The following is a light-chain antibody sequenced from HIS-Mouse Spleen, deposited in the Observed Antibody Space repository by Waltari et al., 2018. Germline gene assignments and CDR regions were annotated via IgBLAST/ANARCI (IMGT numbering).Light chain of an antibody. V-gene: IGLV1-47*01. Sequence: QSVLTQPPSASGTPGQRVTISCSGRSSNIGSNYVYWYQQLPGTAPKLLLYRNNPLASGAPARSSGSRSGTSASLAISGLRSEDEADYYCAAWDDSLSGPVFGGGTKLTVL. CDR3: AAWDDSLSGPV. CDR2: RNN. CDR1: SSNIGSNY. J-gene: IGLJ3*02.